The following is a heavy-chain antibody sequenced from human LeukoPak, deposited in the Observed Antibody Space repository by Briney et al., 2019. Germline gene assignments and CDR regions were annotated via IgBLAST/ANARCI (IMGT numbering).Heavy chain of an antibody. CDR1: GFTFSSFE. J-gene: IGHJ4*02. CDR3: VSAYGGLLDY. CDR2: ISGSGTTI. V-gene: IGHV3-48*03. D-gene: IGHD3-16*01. Sequence: GGSLRLSCAASGFTFSSFEMNWVRQAPGKGLEWVSYISGSGTTIYYADSVRGRFTTSRDNAKKSLYLRMNSLRAEDTAIYYCVSAYGGLLDYWGQGNLVTVSS.